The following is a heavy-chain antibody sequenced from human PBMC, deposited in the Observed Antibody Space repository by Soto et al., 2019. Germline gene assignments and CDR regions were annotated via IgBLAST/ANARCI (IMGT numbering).Heavy chain of an antibody. V-gene: IGHV3-23*01. CDR1: GFTVSDYV. CDR2: LSSSGDT. CDR3: VKGGRRREHYFYV. Sequence: GGSLRLSCAASGFTVSDYVMRWVRQAPGKGLEWVSSLSSSGDTYYADSVKGRFIISRDTSKNTLYLQMNSLRVEDTAIYYCVKGGRRREHYFYVWGQGSLVTVSS. D-gene: IGHD1-1*01. J-gene: IGHJ4*02.